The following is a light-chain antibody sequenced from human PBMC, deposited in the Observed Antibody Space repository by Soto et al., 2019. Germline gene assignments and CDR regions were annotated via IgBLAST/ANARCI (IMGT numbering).Light chain of an antibody. J-gene: IGKJ5*01. V-gene: IGKV1-33*01. CDR3: QQYDNLPIT. CDR2: DAS. CDR1: QDISNY. Sequence: DIQMTQSPSSLSASLGDRGTITCQASQDISNYLNWYQQKPGKAPKLLIYDASNLETGVPSRFSGSGSGTDFTFTISSLQPEDIATYYCQQYDNLPITFGQGTRLEIK.